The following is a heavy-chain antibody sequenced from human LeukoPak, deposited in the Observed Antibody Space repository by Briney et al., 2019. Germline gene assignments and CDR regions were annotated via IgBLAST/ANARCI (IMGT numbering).Heavy chain of an antibody. V-gene: IGHV4-59*01. D-gene: IGHD5-18*01. Sequence: KPSETLSLTCTVSGGSISSFYWSWIRQPPGKALEWIGYIYYSGSTNYNPSLKSRVTISVDTSKNQFSLKLTSVIAADTAMYYCARGRGYSHGQPLDDGGQGTLVTVSS. CDR3: ARGRGYSHGQPLDD. CDR1: GGSISSFY. CDR2: IYYSGST. J-gene: IGHJ4*02.